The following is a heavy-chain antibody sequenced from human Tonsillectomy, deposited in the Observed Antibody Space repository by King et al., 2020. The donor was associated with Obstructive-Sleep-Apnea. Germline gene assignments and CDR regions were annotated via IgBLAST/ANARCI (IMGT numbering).Heavy chain of an antibody. CDR2: IYSSGST. CDR3: ARLVVNWFDP. J-gene: IGHJ5*02. D-gene: IGHD2-15*01. CDR1: GGSISNYY. Sequence: VQLQESGPGLVKPSETLSLTCTVSGGSISNYYWSWIRQPAGKGLQWIGRIYSSGSTNYNPSLRSRVTMSVDPSTNQFSLKLSSLTAADTALYYCARLVVNWFDPWGQGTLVTVSS. V-gene: IGHV4-4*07.